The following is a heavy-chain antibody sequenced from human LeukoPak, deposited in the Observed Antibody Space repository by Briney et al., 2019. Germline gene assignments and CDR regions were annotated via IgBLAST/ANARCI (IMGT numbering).Heavy chain of an antibody. D-gene: IGHD4-17*01. CDR3: ARERDDYGDYSERYYFDY. CDR1: GYTFTSYY. V-gene: IGHV1-46*01. CDR2: INPSGGST. J-gene: IGHJ4*02. Sequence: ASVKVSCKASGYTFTSYYIHWVRQAPGQGLEWMGIINPSGGSTTYAQKFQGRVTMTRDTSTSTVYMELSSLRSEDTAVYYCARERDDYGDYSERYYFDYWGQGTLVTVSS.